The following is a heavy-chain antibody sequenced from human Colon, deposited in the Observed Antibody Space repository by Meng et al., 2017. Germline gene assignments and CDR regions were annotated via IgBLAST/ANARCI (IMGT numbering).Heavy chain of an antibody. J-gene: IGHJ4*02. CDR3: ARSVRLGVAGKSGAY. Sequence: QVQRQQLGAGLLKPSETLSLTCAVYGGSFSGYSWSWIRQPPGKGLEWIGEINHTGNTSYNPSLKSRLTISVDTSKNQFSLNLSSVTAADTALYYCARSVRLGVAGKSGAYWGQGTLVTVSS. CDR1: GGSFSGYS. D-gene: IGHD6-19*01. CDR2: INHTGNT. V-gene: IGHV4-34*01.